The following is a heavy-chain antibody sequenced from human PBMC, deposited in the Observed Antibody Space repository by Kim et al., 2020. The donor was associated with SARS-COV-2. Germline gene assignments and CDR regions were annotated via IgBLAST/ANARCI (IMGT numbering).Heavy chain of an antibody. V-gene: IGHV4-39*01. J-gene: IGHJ4*02. Sequence: PSLKSRVTISVDKSKNQFSLKLSSVTAADTALYYCARGFHFWSGSYTYFDYWGQGTLVTVSS. D-gene: IGHD3-3*02. CDR3: ARGFHFWSGSYTYFDY.